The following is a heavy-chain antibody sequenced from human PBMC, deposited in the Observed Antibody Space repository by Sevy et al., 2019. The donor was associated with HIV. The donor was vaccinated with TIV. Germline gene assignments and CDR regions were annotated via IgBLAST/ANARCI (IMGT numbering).Heavy chain of an antibody. CDR2: IIPISATA. Sequence: ASVKVSCKAFGGTFSSYAISWVRQAPGQGLEWMGGIIPISATANYAQKFQGRVTITADESTCTAYMEMSGLRSEDTAVYYCASTDYYDSDGYYLYAFDIWGQGTVVTVSS. CDR3: ASTDYYDSDGYYLYAFDI. V-gene: IGHV1-69*13. CDR1: GGTFSSYA. D-gene: IGHD3-22*01. J-gene: IGHJ3*02.